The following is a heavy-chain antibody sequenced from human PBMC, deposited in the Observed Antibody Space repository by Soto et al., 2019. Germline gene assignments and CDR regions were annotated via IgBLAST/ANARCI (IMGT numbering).Heavy chain of an antibody. J-gene: IGHJ4*02. Sequence: SLRLSCAASGFTFNIAAIHWVRQASGKGLEWVGLIRNKANGYATAYAPSVKGRITVSRDDSKNMAFLEMNSLKTEDTAVYYCARQGVALDLDFWGQGTLVTVSS. V-gene: IGHV3-73*01. CDR2: IRNKANGYAT. CDR1: GFTFNIAA. CDR3: ARQGVALDLDF. D-gene: IGHD2-21*01.